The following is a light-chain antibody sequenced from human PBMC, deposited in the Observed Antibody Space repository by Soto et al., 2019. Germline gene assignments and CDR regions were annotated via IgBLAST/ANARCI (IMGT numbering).Light chain of an antibody. J-gene: IGLJ2*01. Sequence: QSVLTQPPSASGTPGQRVAISCSGSNSNIGSNTVNWYQQVPGTAPNALIYSTDQRPSGVPARFAAPKSGPSASLAINGLQSEDEADYHCAAWDVILTDPGFCGGTKLTVL. CDR1: NSNIGSNT. CDR2: STD. CDR3: AAWDVILTDPG. V-gene: IGLV1-44*01.